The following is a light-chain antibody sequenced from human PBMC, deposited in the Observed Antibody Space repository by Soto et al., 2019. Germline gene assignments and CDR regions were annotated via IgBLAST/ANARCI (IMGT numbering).Light chain of an antibody. J-gene: IGKJ4*01. CDR2: GAF. CDR3: RQYNDWPLT. V-gene: IGKV3-15*01. CDR1: QSISSK. Sequence: EIVMTQSPGTLSVSPGERVTLSCRASQSISSKLAWYQQKPGQAPRLLIYGAFTRATGIPARFSGSGSGTQFTLTISSLQSEDFAVYYCRQYNDWPLTFGGGTKVEIK.